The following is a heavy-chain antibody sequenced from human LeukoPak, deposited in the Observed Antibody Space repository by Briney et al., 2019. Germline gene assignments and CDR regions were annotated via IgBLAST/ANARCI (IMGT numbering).Heavy chain of an antibody. J-gene: IGHJ4*02. Sequence: ASVKVSCKASGYTFTSYYMHWVRQAPGQGLEWMGIINPSGGSTSYAQKFQGRVTMTRDMSTSTVYMELSSLRSEDTAVYYCARDPSGDTAGYWGQGTLVTVSS. CDR3: ARDPSGDTAGY. D-gene: IGHD5-18*01. CDR2: INPSGGST. CDR1: GYTFTSYY. V-gene: IGHV1-46*01.